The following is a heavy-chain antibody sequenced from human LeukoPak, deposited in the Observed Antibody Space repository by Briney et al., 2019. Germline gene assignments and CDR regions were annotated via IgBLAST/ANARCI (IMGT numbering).Heavy chain of an antibody. CDR3: ARGWDIVVVPAAMNWFDP. CDR2: IYYSGST. J-gene: IGHJ5*02. Sequence: ASETLSLTCAVSGGSISSSSYYWGWIRQPQGKGLEWIGSIYYSGSTYYNPSLKSRVTISVDTSKNQFSLKLSSVAAADTAVYYCARGWDIVVVPAAMNWFDPWGQGTLVTVSS. D-gene: IGHD2-2*01. CDR1: GGSISSSSYY. V-gene: IGHV4-39*07.